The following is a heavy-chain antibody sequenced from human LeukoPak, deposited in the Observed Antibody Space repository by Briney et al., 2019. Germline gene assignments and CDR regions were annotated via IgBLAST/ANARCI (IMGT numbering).Heavy chain of an antibody. D-gene: IGHD1-26*01. CDR2: IKTKIDGGTI. CDR3: TTDDEWAGYFGSRKPYDY. V-gene: IGHV3-15*01. J-gene: IGHJ4*02. Sequence: GGALRLSCAASGLSFSNDWLSWVGQAPGKGLEGVGRIKTKIDGGTIDYGAPVKGRFTISRDDSRNMLYLQMRSLRTEDTAVYYCTTDDEWAGYFGSRKPYDYWGQGTLVTVSS. CDR1: GLSFSNDW.